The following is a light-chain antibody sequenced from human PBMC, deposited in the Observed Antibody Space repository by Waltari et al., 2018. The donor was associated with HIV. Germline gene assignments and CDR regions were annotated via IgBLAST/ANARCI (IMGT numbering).Light chain of an antibody. V-gene: IGKV4-1*01. CDR1: QSILSTAGNRHY. CDR3: QQYYDAPYT. CDR2: WAT. Sequence: IVMTQSPDSLGVSLGERATINCKYSQSILSTAGNRHYLAWYQQRPGQAPNLLIYWATTRESGVPDRISGSGSGTDFTLTINSLQAEDVAVYYCQQYYDAPYTFGQGTKVDI. J-gene: IGKJ2*01.